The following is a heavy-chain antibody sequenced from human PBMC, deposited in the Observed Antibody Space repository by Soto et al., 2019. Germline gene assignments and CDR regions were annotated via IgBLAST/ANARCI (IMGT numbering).Heavy chain of an antibody. Sequence: ASVKVSCKTSGYTFTDHYIHWVRQAPGQGLEWMGWINVKNGDTKYAQRFQDSVIMTRDTSIATTHLEMTSLTSDDTAVYYCARGNGSSWLDTWGQGTQVTGSS. CDR2: INVKNGDT. V-gene: IGHV1-2*02. CDR1: GYTFTDHY. CDR3: ARGNGSSWLDT. D-gene: IGHD3-10*01. J-gene: IGHJ5*02.